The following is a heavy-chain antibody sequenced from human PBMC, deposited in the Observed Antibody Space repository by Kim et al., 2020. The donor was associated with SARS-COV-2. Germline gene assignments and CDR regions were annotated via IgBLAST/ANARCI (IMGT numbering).Heavy chain of an antibody. Sequence: NSNPSLKSRVTISVDTSKNQFSLKVSAVTAADTAVYYCARGGRLRGWIDPWGQGTLVTVSS. J-gene: IGHJ5*02. CDR3: ARGGRLRGWIDP. V-gene: IGHV4-34*01. D-gene: IGHD4-17*01.